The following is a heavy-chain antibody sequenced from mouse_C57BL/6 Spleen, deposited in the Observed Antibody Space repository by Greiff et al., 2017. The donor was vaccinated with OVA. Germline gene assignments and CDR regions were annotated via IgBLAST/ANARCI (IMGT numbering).Heavy chain of an antibody. D-gene: IGHD1-1*01. J-gene: IGHJ2*01. Sequence: QVQLQQPGAELVKPGASVKLSCKASGYTFTSYWMHWVKQRPGRGLEWIGRIDPNSGGTKYNEKFKSKATLTVDKPSSTAYMQLSSLTSEDSAVYYGAKNYYYGSRYEYYFDYWGQGTTLTVSS. CDR2: IDPNSGGT. V-gene: IGHV1-72*01. CDR1: GYTFTSYW. CDR3: AKNYYYGSRYEYYFDY.